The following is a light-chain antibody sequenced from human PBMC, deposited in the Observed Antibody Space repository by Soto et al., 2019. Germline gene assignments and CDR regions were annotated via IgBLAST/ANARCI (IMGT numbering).Light chain of an antibody. V-gene: IGKV3-20*01. Sequence: ENVLTQSPGTLSLSPGERAILSCRASQSVISNFLAWYQQKPGQAPRLLIYGASSRATGIPDRFSGSGSGTDFTLTNNRLEPEDFAVYYCLQYGSSPYTFGQGAKLEIK. CDR2: GAS. J-gene: IGKJ2*01. CDR1: QSVISNF. CDR3: LQYGSSPYT.